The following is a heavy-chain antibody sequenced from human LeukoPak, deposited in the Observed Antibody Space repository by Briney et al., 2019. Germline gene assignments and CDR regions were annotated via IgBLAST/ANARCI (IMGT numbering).Heavy chain of an antibody. V-gene: IGHV3-66*01. CDR2: IYSGGST. CDR3: ARAPRYSFGYYFDY. Sequence: GGSLRLSCAASGFTVSSNYMSWVRQAPGKGLEWVSVIYSGGSTYYADSVKGRFTISRDNSKNTLYLQMNSLRAEDTAVYYCARAPRYSFGYYFDYWGQGTLVTVSS. CDR1: GFTVSSNY. D-gene: IGHD5-18*01. J-gene: IGHJ4*02.